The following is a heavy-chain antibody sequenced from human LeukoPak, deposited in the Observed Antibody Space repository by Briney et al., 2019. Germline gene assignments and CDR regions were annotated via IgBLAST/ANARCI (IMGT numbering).Heavy chain of an antibody. V-gene: IGHV5-10-1*01. J-gene: IGHJ4*02. CDR3: ARHKDTAMAPFDY. Sequence: GESLQISCQGSGYSFTSYWISWVRQLSGKGLEWMGRIDPSDSYTNYSPSFQGHVTISADKSISTAYLQWSSLKASDTAMYYCARHKDTAMAPFDYWGQGTLVTVSS. CDR1: GYSFTSYW. D-gene: IGHD5-18*01. CDR2: IDPSDSYT.